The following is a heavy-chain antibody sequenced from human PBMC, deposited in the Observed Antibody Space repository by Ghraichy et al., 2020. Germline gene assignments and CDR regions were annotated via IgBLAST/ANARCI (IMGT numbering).Heavy chain of an antibody. J-gene: IGHJ3*02. CDR2: MKSKSDGATT. Sequence: GGSLRLSCAASGASFTNAWMSWVRQAPGKGLEWVGRMKSKSDGATTDYAAPVKGRFIISRDDSKNTLYLQMNSLTTEDTAVYFCTRGFLSGSRPPSDAFDIWGPGTMVTVSS. CDR1: GASFTNAW. CDR3: TRGFLSGSRPPSDAFDI. D-gene: IGHD3-10*01. V-gene: IGHV3-15*01.